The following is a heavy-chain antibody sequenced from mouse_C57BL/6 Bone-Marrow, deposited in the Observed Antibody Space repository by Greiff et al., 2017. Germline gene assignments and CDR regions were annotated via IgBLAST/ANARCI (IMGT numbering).Heavy chain of an antibody. J-gene: IGHJ4*01. V-gene: IGHV3-8*01. D-gene: IGHD1-1*01. Sequence: EVKLVESGPGLAKPSQTLSLTCSVTGYSITSDYWNWIRKFPGNKLEYMGYISYSGSTYYNPSLKSRISITRDTSKNQYYLQLNSVTTEDTATYYCARGGSSQSSYYYAMDYWGQGTSVTVSS. CDR3: ARGGSSQSSYYYAMDY. CDR2: ISYSGST. CDR1: GYSITSDY.